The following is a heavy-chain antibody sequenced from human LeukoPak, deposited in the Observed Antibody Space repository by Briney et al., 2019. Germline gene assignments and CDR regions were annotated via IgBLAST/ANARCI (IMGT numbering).Heavy chain of an antibody. D-gene: IGHD2-8*01. CDR2: INPNSGGT. J-gene: IGHJ4*02. CDR1: GYTFTGYY. CDR3: ARESRGYCTNGVCTNFDY. Sequence: ASVKVSCKASGYTFTGYYMHWVRQAPGQGLEWMGRINPNSGGTNYAQKFQGRVTMTRDTPISTAYMELSRLRSDDTAVYYCARESRGYCTNGVCTNFDYWGQGTLVTVSS. V-gene: IGHV1-2*06.